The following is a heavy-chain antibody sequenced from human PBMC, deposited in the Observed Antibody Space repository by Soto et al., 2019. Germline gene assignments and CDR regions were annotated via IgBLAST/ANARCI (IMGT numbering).Heavy chain of an antibody. CDR3: ASVPDY. CDR2: MYHSGST. D-gene: IGHD2-2*01. V-gene: IGHV4-30-2*01. J-gene: IGHJ4*02. Sequence: LQLQESGSGLVKPSQTLSLTCAVSGGSISSGGYSWSWIRQPPGKGLEWIGYMYHSGSTYYNPSLXSXXTISIDRSKNQFSLKLSSVTAADTAVYYCASVPDYWGQGILVTVSS. CDR1: GGSISSGGYS.